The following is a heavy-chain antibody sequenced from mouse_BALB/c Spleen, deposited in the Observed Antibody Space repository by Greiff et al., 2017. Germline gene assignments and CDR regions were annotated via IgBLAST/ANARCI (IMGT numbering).Heavy chain of an antibody. V-gene: IGHV1-14*01. CDR3: ARGGDTTGFAY. CDR2: INPYNDGT. CDR1: GYTFTSYV. J-gene: IGHJ3*01. D-gene: IGHD1-1*01. Sequence: EVQLVESGPELVKPGASVKMSCKASGYTFTSYVMHWVKQKPGQGLEWIGYINPYNDGTKYNEKFKGKATLTSDKSSSTAYMELSSLTSEDSAVYYCARGGDTTGFAYWGQGTLVTVSA.